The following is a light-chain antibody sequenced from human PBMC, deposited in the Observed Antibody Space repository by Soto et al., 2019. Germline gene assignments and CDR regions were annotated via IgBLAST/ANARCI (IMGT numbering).Light chain of an antibody. Sequence: IQMTQSPSSLSASVGDRVTITCRASQSISSYLNWYQQKPGKAPKLLICAASSLQSGVPSRFSGSGSGTAFTLTISSLQPEDFATYYCQQSYSTPQFTFGPGTKVDIK. CDR2: AAS. CDR3: QQSYSTPQFT. CDR1: QSISSY. J-gene: IGKJ3*01. V-gene: IGKV1-39*01.